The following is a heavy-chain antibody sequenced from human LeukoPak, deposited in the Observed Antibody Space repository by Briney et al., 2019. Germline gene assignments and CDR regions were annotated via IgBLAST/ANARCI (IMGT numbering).Heavy chain of an antibody. Sequence: PGGSLRLSCAASGFSFNEYWMSWVRQAPGKGPEWVANIKEDGSDKYYIDSVKGRFTISRDNSKNTLYLQMNSLRAEDTAVYYCASDSGSYYGHDYWGQGTLVTVSS. CDR2: IKEDGSDK. V-gene: IGHV3-7*01. J-gene: IGHJ4*02. D-gene: IGHD1-26*01. CDR1: GFSFNEYW. CDR3: ASDSGSYYGHDY.